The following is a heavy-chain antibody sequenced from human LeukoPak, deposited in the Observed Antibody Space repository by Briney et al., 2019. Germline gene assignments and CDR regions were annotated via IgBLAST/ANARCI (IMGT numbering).Heavy chain of an antibody. V-gene: IGHV3-33*01. CDR3: AREGATGTTIYAFDI. J-gene: IGHJ3*02. Sequence: GRSLRLSCAASGFTFSSYGMHWVRQAPGKGLEWVAVIWYDGSNKYYADSVKGRFTISRDNSKNTLYLQMNSLRAEDTAVYYCAREGATGTTIYAFDIWGQGTMVTVSS. CDR1: GFTFSSYG. D-gene: IGHD1-1*01. CDR2: IWYDGSNK.